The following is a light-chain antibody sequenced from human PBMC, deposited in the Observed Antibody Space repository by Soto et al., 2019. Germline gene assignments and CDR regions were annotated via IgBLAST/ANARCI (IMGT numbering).Light chain of an antibody. V-gene: IGKV1-5*03. J-gene: IGKJ1*01. CDR2: KAS. Sequence: DIQMTQSPSTLSXXVXXXXTXXXRASQSISSWLAWYQQKPGKAPKLLIYKASSLQSGVPSRFSGSGSGTEFTLTISSLQPDDFATYYCQQYNSYSWTFGQGTKVDI. CDR1: QSISSW. CDR3: QQYNSYSWT.